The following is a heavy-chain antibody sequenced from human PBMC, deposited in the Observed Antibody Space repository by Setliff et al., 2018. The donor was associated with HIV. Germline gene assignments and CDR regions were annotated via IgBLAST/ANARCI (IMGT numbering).Heavy chain of an antibody. CDR2: IYSNENT. D-gene: IGHD3-10*01. V-gene: IGHV4-59*01. CDR1: GVSISSYY. CDR3: ARVGDYSDSGTYYNDDAFDI. Sequence: SETLSLTCAVSGVSISSYYWNWIRQPPGKGLEWIGYIYSNENTNYNPSLKSRVTISVDTSKNQISLKLSSVTAADTAVYYCARVGDYSDSGTYYNDDAFDIWGQGTMVTVSS. J-gene: IGHJ3*02.